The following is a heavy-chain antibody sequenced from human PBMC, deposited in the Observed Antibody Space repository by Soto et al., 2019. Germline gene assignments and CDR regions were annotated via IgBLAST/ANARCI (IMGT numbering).Heavy chain of an antibody. CDR1: GFTFSSYA. V-gene: IGHV3-23*01. CDR3: AMGTYCSGGSCYDAFDI. J-gene: IGHJ3*02. CDR2: ISGSGGST. D-gene: IGHD2-15*01. Sequence: GGSLRLSCAASGFTFSSYAMSWVRQAPGKGLEWVSAISGSGGSTYYADSVKGRFTISRDNSKNTLYLQMNSLRAEDTAVYYCAMGTYCSGGSCYDAFDIWGKGTMVTVSS.